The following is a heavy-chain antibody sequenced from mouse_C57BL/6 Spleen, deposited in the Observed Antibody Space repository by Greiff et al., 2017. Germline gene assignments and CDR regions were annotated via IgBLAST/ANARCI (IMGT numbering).Heavy chain of an antibody. D-gene: IGHD6-2*01. CDR2: ISYDGSN. J-gene: IGHJ1*03. V-gene: IGHV3-6*01. Sequence: EVKLMESGPGLVKPSQSLSLSCSVSGYSITSGYFWNWIRQFPGNQLEWMGYISYDGSNNYNPSLKNRISITRDTSKNQFFLKLNSVTTEDTATYYCARAPLWDWDYDVWGTGTTVTVSS. CDR3: ARAPLWDWDYDV. CDR1: GYSITSGYF.